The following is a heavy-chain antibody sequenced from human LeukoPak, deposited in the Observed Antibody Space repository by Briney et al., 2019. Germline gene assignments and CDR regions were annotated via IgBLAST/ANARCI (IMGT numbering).Heavy chain of an antibody. Sequence: SQTLSLTCAISGDSVSSNSAAWNWISQSPSRGLEWLGRTYYRSKWYNDYAVSVKSRITINPDTSKNQFSLQLNSVTPEDTAVYYCARGGYDYVWGSYRYIGFDYWGQGTLVTVSS. D-gene: IGHD3-16*02. J-gene: IGHJ4*02. CDR2: TYYRSKWYN. CDR3: ARGGYDYVWGSYRYIGFDY. V-gene: IGHV6-1*01. CDR1: GDSVSSNSAA.